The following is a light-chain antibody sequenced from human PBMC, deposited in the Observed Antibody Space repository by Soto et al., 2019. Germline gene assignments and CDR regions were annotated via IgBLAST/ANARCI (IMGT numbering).Light chain of an antibody. J-gene: IGKJ2*01. CDR1: QSVSSY. CDR2: DAS. Sequence: EIVSTQSPATLSLSPGERATLSCRASQSVSSYLAWYQQKPGQAPRLLIYDASKRATGIPARFSGSGSGTDFTLTISSLEPEDSAVYYCQQRSNWPHTFGQWTKLDIK. V-gene: IGKV3-11*01. CDR3: QQRSNWPHT.